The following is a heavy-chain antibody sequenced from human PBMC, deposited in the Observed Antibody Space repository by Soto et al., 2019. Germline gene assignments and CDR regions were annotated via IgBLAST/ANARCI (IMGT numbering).Heavy chain of an antibody. V-gene: IGHV3-30-3*01. CDR1: GFTFSTYV. Sequence: QVQLVESGGGVVQPGRSLRLSCAASGFTFSTYVMHWVRQAPGKGLEWVAGISYDGNSEHYADSVKGRFTISRDNSKNTRYVQVDTLRTEDTAVYYCATEDHSSGHAGTFQNWGQGTLVTVSS. D-gene: IGHD3-22*01. J-gene: IGHJ1*01. CDR3: ATEDHSSGHAGTFQN. CDR2: ISYDGNSE.